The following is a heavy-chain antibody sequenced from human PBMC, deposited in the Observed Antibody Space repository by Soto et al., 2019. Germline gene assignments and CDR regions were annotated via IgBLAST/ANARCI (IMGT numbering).Heavy chain of an antibody. D-gene: IGHD3-10*01. V-gene: IGHV1-18*01. CDR3: ARTTLSNYYGSGSLQYYFDY. Sequence: ASVKVSCKASGYTFTSYGISWVRQAPGQGLEWMGWISAYNGNTNYAQKLQGRVTMTTDTSTSTAYMELRSLRSDDTAVYYCARTTLSNYYGSGSLQYYFDYWGQGTLVTVSS. CDR1: GYTFTSYG. J-gene: IGHJ4*02. CDR2: ISAYNGNT.